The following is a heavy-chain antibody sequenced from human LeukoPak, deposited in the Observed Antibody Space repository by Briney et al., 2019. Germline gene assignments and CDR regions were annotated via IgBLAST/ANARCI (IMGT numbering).Heavy chain of an antibody. J-gene: IGHJ2*01. CDR3: ARVSGRFTWYFDL. Sequence: SETLSLTCTVSGGSVSSSTYYWGWIRQSPGKGLEWIGSMYYSGSTYYNPSLKSRVTISVDTSKNQFSLKLSSVTAADTAVYYCARVSGRFTWYFDLWGRGTLVTVSS. CDR2: MYYSGST. V-gene: IGHV4-39*07. CDR1: GGSVSSSTYY.